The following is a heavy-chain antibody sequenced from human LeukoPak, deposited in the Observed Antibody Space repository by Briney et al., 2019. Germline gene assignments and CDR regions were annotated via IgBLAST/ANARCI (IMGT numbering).Heavy chain of an antibody. CDR1: VFTFRDHS. J-gene: IGHJ4*02. D-gene: IGHD3-10*01. CDR3: ARVPRGEWATPTTDY. Sequence: GGSLRLSCAACVFTFRDHSMKWVLQAPGKGLEWVSFLSSTSGAIYYADSVKGRFTISRDNAKNSLYLQMNSLRPEDTAVYYCARVPRGEWATPTTDYWGQGTLVTVSS. V-gene: IGHV3-48*01. CDR2: LSSTSGAI.